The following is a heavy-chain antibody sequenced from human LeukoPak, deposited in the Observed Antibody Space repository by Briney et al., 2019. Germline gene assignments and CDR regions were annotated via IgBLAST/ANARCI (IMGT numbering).Heavy chain of an antibody. V-gene: IGHV4-4*02. Sequence: SETLSLTCAVSGGSITSANWWSWVRQSPGKGLEWIGEIYHTGNTNYNPSLDSRVSISLDTSKNQFSLRLTSVTAADTAVYFCARDANGSDLHYYHMDVWGKGTTVTVSS. CDR1: GGSITSANW. J-gene: IGHJ6*03. CDR3: ARDANGSDLHYYHMDV. D-gene: IGHD6-25*01. CDR2: IYHTGNT.